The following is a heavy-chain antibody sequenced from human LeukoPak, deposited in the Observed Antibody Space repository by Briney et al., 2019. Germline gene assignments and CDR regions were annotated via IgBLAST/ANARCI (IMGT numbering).Heavy chain of an antibody. CDR1: GYSISSGYY. D-gene: IGHD5-12*01. CDR3: ARVPWLENYYMDV. V-gene: IGHV4-38-2*02. J-gene: IGHJ6*03. Sequence: SETLSLTCTVSGYSISSGYYWGWIRQPPGKGLEWTGSIYHSGSTYYNPSLKSRVTISEDTSKNQYSLKLSSVTAADTAVYYCARVPWLENYYMDVWGKGTTVTVSS. CDR2: IYHSGST.